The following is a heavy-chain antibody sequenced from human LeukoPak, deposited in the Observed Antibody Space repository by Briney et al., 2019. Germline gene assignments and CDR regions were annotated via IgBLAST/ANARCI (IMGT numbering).Heavy chain of an antibody. V-gene: IGHV4-59*01. Sequence: SETLSLTCTVSGGSISSYYWSWIRQPPGKGLEWSGYIYYSGSTNYNPSLKSRVTISVDTSKNQFSLRLSSVTAADTAVYYCARGGGRIAVAGKTEFDYWGQGTLVTVSS. CDR2: IYYSGST. D-gene: IGHD6-19*01. CDR1: GGSISSYY. J-gene: IGHJ4*02. CDR3: ARGGGRIAVAGKTEFDY.